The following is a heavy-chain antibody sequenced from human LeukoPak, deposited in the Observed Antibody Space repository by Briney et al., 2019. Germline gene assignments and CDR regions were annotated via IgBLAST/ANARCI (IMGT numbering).Heavy chain of an antibody. D-gene: IGHD6-19*01. Sequence: GESLKISCKGSGYSFTSYWISWVRQMPGKVLEWMGRIDPSDSYSNYSPSFQGHVTISADKSISTAYLQWSSLKASDTAMYYCAVDGDAYSSGWFYPDYWGQGTLVTVSS. J-gene: IGHJ4*02. CDR3: AVDGDAYSSGWFYPDY. CDR1: GYSFTSYW. CDR2: IDPSDSYS. V-gene: IGHV5-10-1*01.